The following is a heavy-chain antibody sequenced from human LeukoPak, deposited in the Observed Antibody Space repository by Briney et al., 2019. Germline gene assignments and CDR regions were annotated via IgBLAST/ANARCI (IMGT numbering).Heavy chain of an antibody. V-gene: IGHV4-59*08. CDR2: IYYSGST. J-gene: IGHJ4*02. Sequence: PSETLSLTCTVSGGSISSYYWSWIRQPPGKGLERIGYIYYSGSTNYNPSLKSRVTISVDTSKNQFSLKLSSVTAADTAVYYCARQSGGVAATFDYWGQGTLVTVSS. CDR1: GGSISSYY. CDR3: ARQSGGVAATFDY. D-gene: IGHD1-26*01.